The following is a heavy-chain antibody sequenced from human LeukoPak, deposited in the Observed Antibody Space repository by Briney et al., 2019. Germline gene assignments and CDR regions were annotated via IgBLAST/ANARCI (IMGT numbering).Heavy chain of an antibody. J-gene: IGHJ4*02. D-gene: IGHD1-14*01. V-gene: IGHV3-23*01. CDR3: ARGVSFSPEYYFDY. CDR2: TSGSGGTT. Sequence: GRSLRPSCAASGFTFSSSAMTSVCQAPGKGLEWVSGTSGSGGTTSYADSVKGRVTISRDNTKNTLYLQMNSLRAEDTAVYYCARGVSFSPEYYFDYWGQGTLVTVSS. CDR1: GFTFSSSA.